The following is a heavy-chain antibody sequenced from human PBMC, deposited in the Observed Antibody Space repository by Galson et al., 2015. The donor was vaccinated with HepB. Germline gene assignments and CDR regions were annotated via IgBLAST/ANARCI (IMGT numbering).Heavy chain of an antibody. V-gene: IGHV3-30*18. D-gene: IGHD3-16*01. Sequence: SLRLSCAASGFTFSGYGMHWVRQAPGKGLEWVTTISFDGSDEYYAHSVKGRFTISKDKSKNILYLQMNSLRAEDTAVYHCVKDRWGSLPGYFDFWGQGTLVTVSS. CDR2: ISFDGSDE. J-gene: IGHJ4*02. CDR1: GFTFSGYG. CDR3: VKDRWGSLPGYFDF.